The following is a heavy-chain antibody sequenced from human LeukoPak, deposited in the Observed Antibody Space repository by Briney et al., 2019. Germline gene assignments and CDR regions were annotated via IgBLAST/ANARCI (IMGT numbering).Heavy chain of an antibody. V-gene: IGHV4-59*01. Sequence: PSETLSLTCTVSGGSISSYYWSWIRQSPGKGLEWIGYLSNSGTANNNPSLRSRATLSVDTSKNQFSLRLNAVTAADTAEYYCARLRHSGGWQDWYFDLWGRGTLVTVSS. CDR1: GGSISSYY. CDR3: ARLRHSGGWQDWYFDL. D-gene: IGHD6-19*01. J-gene: IGHJ2*01. CDR2: LSNSGTA.